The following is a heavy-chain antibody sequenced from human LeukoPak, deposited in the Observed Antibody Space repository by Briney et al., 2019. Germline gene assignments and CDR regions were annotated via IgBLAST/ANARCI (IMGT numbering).Heavy chain of an antibody. D-gene: IGHD6-13*01. CDR2: IYYSGST. V-gene: IGHV4-39*07. J-gene: IGHJ2*01. CDR1: GGSISSSSYY. CDR3: ARGAYSSSPGFDL. Sequence: PSETLSLTCTVSGGSISSSSYYWGWIRQPPGKGLEWIGSIYYSGSTYYNPSLKSRVTISVDTSKNQFSLKLSSVTAADTAVYYCARGAYSSSPGFDLWGRGTLVTVSS.